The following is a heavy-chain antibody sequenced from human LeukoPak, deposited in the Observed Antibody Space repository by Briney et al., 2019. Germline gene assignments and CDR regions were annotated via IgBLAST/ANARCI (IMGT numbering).Heavy chain of an antibody. D-gene: IGHD5-24*01. CDR2: ISSSSSYI. V-gene: IGHV3-21*04. CDR1: GFTFSSYS. Sequence: GGSLRLSCAASGFTFSSYSMNWVRQAPGKGLEWVSSISSSSSYIYYADSVKGRFTISRDNAKNSLYLQMNSLRAEDTAVYYCARENRDGYNYFDSWGQGTLVTVAS. J-gene: IGHJ4*02. CDR3: ARENRDGYNYFDS.